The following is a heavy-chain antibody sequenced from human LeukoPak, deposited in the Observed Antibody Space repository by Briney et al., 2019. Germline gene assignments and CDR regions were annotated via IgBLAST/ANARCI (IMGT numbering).Heavy chain of an antibody. CDR2: IKQDGSEK. J-gene: IGHJ6*04. D-gene: IGHD3-16*02. V-gene: IGHV3-7*03. Sequence: GGSLRLSCAASGFTFTTYWMSWVRQAPGKGLEWVANIKQDGSEKYYVDSVRGRFTISRDNAKNSLYLQMSSLRAEDTAVYYCARTQYVWGSYRDPDYYGMDVWGKGTTVTVSS. CDR3: ARTQYVWGSYRDPDYYGMDV. CDR1: GFTFTTYW.